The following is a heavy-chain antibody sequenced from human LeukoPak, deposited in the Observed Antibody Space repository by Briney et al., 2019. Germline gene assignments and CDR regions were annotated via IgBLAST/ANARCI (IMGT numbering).Heavy chain of an antibody. Sequence: SETLSLTCAVSGGSISSNYWSWIRQPPGKGLEWIGEINHSGSTNYNPSLKSRVTISVGTSKNQFSLKLSSVTAADTAVYYCARSGEYWGQGTLVTVSS. CDR3: ARSGEY. CDR2: INHSGST. J-gene: IGHJ4*02. CDR1: GGSISSNY. V-gene: IGHV4-34*01. D-gene: IGHD7-27*01.